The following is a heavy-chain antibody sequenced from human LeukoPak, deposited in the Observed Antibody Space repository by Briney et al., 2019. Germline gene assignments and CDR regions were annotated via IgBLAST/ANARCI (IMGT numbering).Heavy chain of an antibody. CDR1: GGSFSGYY. V-gene: IGHV4-34*01. J-gene: IGHJ4*02. D-gene: IGHD3-10*01. CDR2: INHSGST. CDR3: ARELYGSGNS. Sequence: SETLSLTCAVYGGSFSGYYWSWIRQPPGKGLEWIGEINHSGSTNYNPSLKSRVTISVDTSKNQFSLKLSSVTAAHTAVYYCARELYGSGNSWGQGTLVTVSS.